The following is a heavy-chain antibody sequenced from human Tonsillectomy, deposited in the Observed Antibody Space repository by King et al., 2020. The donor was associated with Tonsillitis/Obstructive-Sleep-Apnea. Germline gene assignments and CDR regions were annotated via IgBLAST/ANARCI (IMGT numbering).Heavy chain of an antibody. CDR1: GLTFTNYG. CDR2: ISYDGNNK. V-gene: IGHV3-30*18. Sequence: VQLVESGGGVVQPGRSLRLSCAASGLTFTNYGMHWVRQAPGKGLEWSAFISYDGNNKYYADSVKGRFTISRDNSKNKLYLQMNSLRVEDTAVYYCAKDQYYYDSSGFADYMDVWGKGTAVTVSS. CDR3: AKDQYYYDSSGFADYMDV. D-gene: IGHD3-22*01. J-gene: IGHJ6*03.